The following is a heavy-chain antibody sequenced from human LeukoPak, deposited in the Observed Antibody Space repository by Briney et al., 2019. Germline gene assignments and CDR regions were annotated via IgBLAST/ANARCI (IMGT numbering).Heavy chain of an antibody. D-gene: IGHD3-16*01. J-gene: IGHJ5*02. CDR3: ARGPSYVVTFGGVINWFDP. CDR2: MNTNSGNT. CDR1: GYTFTSYD. V-gene: IGHV1-8*01. Sequence: SSVKVSCKASGYTFTSYDIKCGRQATGQGLEWMGWMNTNSGNTGYAKKFQGRVTMTRNTSISTAYMELSSLRSEDTAVYYCARGPSYVVTFGGVINWFDPWGQGTLVTVSS.